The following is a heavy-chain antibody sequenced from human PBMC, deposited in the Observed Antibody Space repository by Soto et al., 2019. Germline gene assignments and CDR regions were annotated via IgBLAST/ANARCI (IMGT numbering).Heavy chain of an antibody. V-gene: IGHV4-34*01. CDR2: IDHSGTI. Sequence: SETLSLTCAVYGGSFTGYYWTWIRQPPGKGLEWIGEIDHSGTINYNPSLKSRVTISVDTSKNQFSLKVNSVTAADTAVYYCARGGPGYFGSGSYYPRWGQGTLVTVSS. CDR1: GGSFTGYY. CDR3: ARGGPGYFGSGSYYPR. J-gene: IGHJ4*02. D-gene: IGHD3-10*01.